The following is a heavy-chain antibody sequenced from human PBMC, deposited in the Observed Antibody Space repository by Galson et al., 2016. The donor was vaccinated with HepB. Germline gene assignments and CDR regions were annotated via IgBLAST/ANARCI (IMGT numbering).Heavy chain of an antibody. CDR2: IFHSGRV. Sequence: SETLSLTCAVSGASITRSDWWSWVRQPPGQGLEWIGQIFHSGRVNDTPSPASRVTISIATSKNHFSLRLTSVTDADTALYYCARQYWGGPSDYWGQGTLVIVSS. J-gene: IGHJ4*02. D-gene: IGHD2/OR15-2a*01. CDR3: ARQYWGGPSDY. CDR1: GASITRSDW. V-gene: IGHV4-4*02.